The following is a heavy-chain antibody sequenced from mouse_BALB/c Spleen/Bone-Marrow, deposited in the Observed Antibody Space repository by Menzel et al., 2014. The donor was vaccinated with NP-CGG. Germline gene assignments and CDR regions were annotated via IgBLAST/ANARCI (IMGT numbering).Heavy chain of an antibody. CDR1: GYTFTDYN. D-gene: IGHD2-1*01. V-gene: IGHV1S29*02. J-gene: IGHJ3*01. CDR2: IYPYNGGT. Sequence: VQLQQSGPELVKPGASVKISCKASGYTFTDYNMHWVKQSHGKSLDWIGYIYPYNGGTGYNQKFKSKAILTVDNSSSTAYMELRSLTSEDSAVYYCARGRAYGNYVWFAYWGQGTLVTVSA. CDR3: ARGRAYGNYVWFAY.